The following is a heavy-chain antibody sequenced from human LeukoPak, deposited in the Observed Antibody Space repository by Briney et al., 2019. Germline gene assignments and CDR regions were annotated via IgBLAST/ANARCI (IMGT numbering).Heavy chain of an antibody. CDR3: ASATEWEPIRDY. V-gene: IGHV3-53*01. Sequence: GGSLTLTCAASGFTVSTNYMSWVGQPPGRGLEGVSVIYRDGTTYYADSVKGRFTISRDNSKNTVYLQMNSLRAEDTAVFYCASATEWEPIRDYWGPGTLVTVSS. CDR2: IYRDGTT. CDR1: GFTVSTNY. J-gene: IGHJ4*02. D-gene: IGHD1-26*01.